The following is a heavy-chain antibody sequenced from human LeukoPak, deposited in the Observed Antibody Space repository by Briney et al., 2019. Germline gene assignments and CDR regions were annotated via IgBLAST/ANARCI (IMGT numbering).Heavy chain of an antibody. CDR3: ARRPYYYDSSGYAHFDY. CDR2: INHSGST. D-gene: IGHD3-22*01. J-gene: IGHJ4*02. CDR1: GGSFSGYY. V-gene: IGHV4-34*01. Sequence: PSETLSLTCAVYGGSFSGYYWSWIRQPPGKGLEWIGEINHSGSTNYNPSLKSRVTISVDTSKNQFSLKLSSVTAADTAVYYCARRPYYYDSSGYAHFDYWGQGTLVTVSS.